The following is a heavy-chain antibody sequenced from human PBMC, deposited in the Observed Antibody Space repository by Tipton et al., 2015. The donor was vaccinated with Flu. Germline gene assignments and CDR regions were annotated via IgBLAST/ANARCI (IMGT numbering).Heavy chain of an antibody. D-gene: IGHD4-11*01. CDR3: ARVPERNYVDRLDY. CDR2: ISGSGTNI. J-gene: IGHJ4*02. V-gene: IGHV3-11*01. Sequence: QLVQSGGGLIQPGGSLRLSCAASGFSVSNNYLSWVRQAQGKGLEWLSYISGSGTNIYYADSVKGRFTTSRGNAKNSLYLQMNSLRAEDTAVYYCARVPERNYVDRLDYWGQGTLVTVSS. CDR1: GFSVSNNY.